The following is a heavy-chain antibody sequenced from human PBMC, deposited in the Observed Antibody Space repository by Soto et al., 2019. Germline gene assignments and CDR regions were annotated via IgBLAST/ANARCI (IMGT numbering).Heavy chain of an antibody. CDR2: INWNSGST. V-gene: IGHV3-9*01. Sequence: GGSLRLSCEASGLTFEDYAMHWIRQAPGKGLEWVAGINWNSGSTGYAGSVKGRLTIYRDNVNNSLHLEMSTLKAEDTAMYYCARGRGALTVISNWFDPWGKGT. J-gene: IGHJ5*02. CDR3: ARGRGALTVISNWFDP. D-gene: IGHD2-21*01. CDR1: GLTFEDYA.